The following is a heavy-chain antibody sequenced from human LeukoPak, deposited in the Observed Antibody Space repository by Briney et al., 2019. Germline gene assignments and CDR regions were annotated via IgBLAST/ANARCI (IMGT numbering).Heavy chain of an antibody. V-gene: IGHV3-23*01. D-gene: IGHD3-10*01. Sequence: GGSLRLSCAASDFALSNYAMSWFRQAPGKGLEWVSSISGNGYNTYYADSVKDRFTISGDSSTNTLNLQMHSLRAEDTAVYYCAKGVRLWFAFYFDFWGQGTLVTVSS. CDR2: ISGNGYNT. J-gene: IGHJ4*02. CDR3: AKGVRLWFAFYFDF. CDR1: DFALSNYA.